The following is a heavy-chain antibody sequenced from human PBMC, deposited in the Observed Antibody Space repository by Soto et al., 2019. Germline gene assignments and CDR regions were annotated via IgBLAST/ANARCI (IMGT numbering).Heavy chain of an antibody. CDR1: GGSISSGDYY. V-gene: IGHV4-30-4*01. J-gene: IGHJ4*02. CDR2: IYYSGST. CDR3: ARDSYDSSGSSRYSFDY. D-gene: IGHD3-22*01. Sequence: QVQLQESGPGLVKPSQTLSLTCTVSGGSISSGDYYWNWIRQPPGKGLEWIGYIYYSGSTYYNPYLRRRVTRSVDASKAQCALKLTSVTAADTAVYYGARDSYDSSGSSRYSFDYWGQGTLVTVSS.